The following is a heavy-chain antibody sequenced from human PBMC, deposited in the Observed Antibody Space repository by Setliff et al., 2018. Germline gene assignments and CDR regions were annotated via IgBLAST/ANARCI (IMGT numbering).Heavy chain of an antibody. CDR3: VREGVDSRSSTDYRYYMDV. D-gene: IGHD3-22*01. CDR2: TIPIFGTT. J-gene: IGHJ6*03. CDR1: GGTFSSYG. Sequence: SVKVSCKASGGTFSSYGISWVRQAPGQGLEWMGGTIPIFGTTNYAQKFQGGVTIITDESTSTAYMQLSSLRSEDTAVYYCVREGVDSRSSTDYRYYMDVWGKGTTVTVSS. V-gene: IGHV1-69*05.